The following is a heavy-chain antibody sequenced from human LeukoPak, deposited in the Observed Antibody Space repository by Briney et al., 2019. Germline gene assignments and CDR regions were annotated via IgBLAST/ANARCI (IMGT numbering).Heavy chain of an antibody. CDR1: GGSFSGYY. D-gene: IGHD3-3*01. V-gene: IGHV4-34*01. J-gene: IGHJ4*02. CDR2: INHSGST. Sequence: SETLSLTCAVYGGSFSGYYWSWIRQPPGKGLDWIGEINHSGSTNYNPSLKSRVTILVDTSKNQFSLKLSSVTAADTAVYYCARVFRPYYDFLSCDYWGQGTLVTVSS. CDR3: ARVFRPYYDFLSCDY.